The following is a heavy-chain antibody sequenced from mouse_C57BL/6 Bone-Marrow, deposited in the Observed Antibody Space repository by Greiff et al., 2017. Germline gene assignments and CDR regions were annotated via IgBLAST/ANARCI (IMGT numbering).Heavy chain of an antibody. Sequence: QVQLQQPGAELVMPGASVKLSCKASGYTFTSYWMHWVKQRPGQGLEWIGEIDPSDSYTNYNQKFKGKSTLTVDKSSSTAYMQLSSLTSEDSAVYYCAREGGYDYDVTWFAYGGQGTLVTVSA. CDR1: GYTFTSYW. J-gene: IGHJ3*01. V-gene: IGHV1-69*01. D-gene: IGHD2-4*01. CDR3: AREGGYDYDVTWFAY. CDR2: IDPSDSYT.